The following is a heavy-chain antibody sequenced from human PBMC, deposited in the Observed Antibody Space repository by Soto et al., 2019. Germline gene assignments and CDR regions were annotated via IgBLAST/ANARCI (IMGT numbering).Heavy chain of an antibody. Sequence: GSLRLSGTASGFTFSNAWLSWVRQAPGKGLEWVDRIKSKTDGGTTDYTAPVKGRFIISRDDSKNTLYLQMNSLKTEDTDVYYCTTGSTSTKNYWGQGALVTVYS. CDR2: IKSKTDGGTT. J-gene: IGHJ4*02. D-gene: IGHD6-6*01. V-gene: IGHV3-15*01. CDR3: TTGSTSTKNY. CDR1: GFTFSNAW.